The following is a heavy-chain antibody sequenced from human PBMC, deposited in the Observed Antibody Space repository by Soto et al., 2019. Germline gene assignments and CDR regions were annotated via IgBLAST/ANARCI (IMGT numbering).Heavy chain of an antibody. Sequence: EVQLLESGGGLVQPGGSLRLSCAASGFTFSSYAMSWVRQAPGKGLEWVSAISGSGGSTYYADSVKGRFTISRDNSKNTLDLQMNSLRAEDTAVYYCAKGGSSWYSNYYGMDVWGQGTTVTVSS. D-gene: IGHD6-13*01. V-gene: IGHV3-23*01. CDR3: AKGGSSWYSNYYGMDV. CDR1: GFTFSSYA. CDR2: ISGSGGST. J-gene: IGHJ6*02.